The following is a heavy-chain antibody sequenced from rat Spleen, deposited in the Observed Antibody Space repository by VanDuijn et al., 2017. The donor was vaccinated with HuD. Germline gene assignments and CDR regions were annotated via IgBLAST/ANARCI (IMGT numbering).Heavy chain of an antibody. D-gene: IGHD1-10*01. CDR1: GFTFSNYL. CDR2: ISSSSGT. V-gene: IGHV5-62*01. CDR3: ARGGNNYGWFAY. J-gene: IGHJ3*01. Sequence: VQLVESGGGLVQPGKSLKLSCSASGFTFSNYLMHWVRQTPGKGLEWVSYISSSSGTVYADAVAGRCTISRDNAENTLYLQMDSLRSEDTASYYCARGGNNYGWFAYWGQGTLVTVSS.